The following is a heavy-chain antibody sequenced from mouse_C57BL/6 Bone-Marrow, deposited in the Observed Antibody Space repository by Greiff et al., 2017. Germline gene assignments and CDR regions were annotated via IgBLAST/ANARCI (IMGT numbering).Heavy chain of an antibody. D-gene: IGHD2-4*01. Sequence: VQLKQSGPELVKPGASVKISCKASGYSFTDYNMNWVKQSNGKSLEWIGVINPNYGTTSYNQKFKGKATLTVDKSSSTAYMQLNSLTSEDSAVYYCERGYDYDYAMDYWGQGTSVTVSS. V-gene: IGHV1-39*01. CDR1: GYSFTDYN. J-gene: IGHJ4*01. CDR3: ERGYDYDYAMDY. CDR2: INPNYGTT.